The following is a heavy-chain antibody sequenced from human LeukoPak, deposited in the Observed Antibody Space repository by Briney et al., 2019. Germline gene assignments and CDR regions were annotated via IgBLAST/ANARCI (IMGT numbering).Heavy chain of an antibody. CDR2: IYPGDSDT. CDR3: ARSLYGSGSYYFSYYFDY. V-gene: IGHV5-51*01. Sequence: GESLKISCKGSGYSFTSYWIGWVRQMPGKGLEWMGIIYPGDSDTRYSPSFQGQVTISADKSISTAYLQWSSLKASDTAMYYCARSLYGSGSYYFSYYFDYWGQGALVTVSS. CDR1: GYSFTSYW. D-gene: IGHD3-10*01. J-gene: IGHJ4*02.